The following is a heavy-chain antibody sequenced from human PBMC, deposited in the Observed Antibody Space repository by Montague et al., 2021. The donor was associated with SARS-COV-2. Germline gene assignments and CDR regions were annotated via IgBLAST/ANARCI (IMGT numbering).Heavy chain of an antibody. CDR3: ATQEDPSGCIPRPFDF. D-gene: IGHD6-19*01. CDR2: IYYRGST. V-gene: IGHV4-39*01. CDR1: GGSISSSSYY. J-gene: IGHJ4*02. Sequence: SETLSLTCTVSGGSISSSSYYWAWIRQPPGKGLEWIGSIYYRGSTYYNPSLKSRVIISVDTSKNQLSLKLNSVTAADTAVYYCATQEDPSGCIPRPFDFWGQGTLLTVSS.